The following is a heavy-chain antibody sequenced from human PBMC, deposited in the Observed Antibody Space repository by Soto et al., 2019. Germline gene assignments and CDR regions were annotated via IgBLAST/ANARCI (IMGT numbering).Heavy chain of an antibody. CDR3: ARGLIVWFGELSRRGGHYYYMDA. CDR1: GAYFSGYR. J-gene: IGHJ6*03. Sequence: SETLCVTCAVDGAYFSGYRWTWIRQTPGKGLEWIGEINDSGNINYNPSLKSRVTISLDTPKKQISLKLSSVTAADSAVYYCARGLIVWFGELSRRGGHYYYMDAWGKGTTVTVSS. D-gene: IGHD3-10*01. V-gene: IGHV4-34*01. CDR2: INDSGNI.